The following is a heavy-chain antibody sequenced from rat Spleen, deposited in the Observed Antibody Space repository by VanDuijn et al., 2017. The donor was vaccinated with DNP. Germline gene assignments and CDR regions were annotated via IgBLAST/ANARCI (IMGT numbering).Heavy chain of an antibody. CDR1: GFTFSDYN. Sequence: EVQLVESGGGLVQPGRSLKLCCAASGFTFSDYNMAWVRQAPKKGLEWVATINYDITGTSHRDSVKGRFTISRDNTKSTLYLQMDSLRSEDTATYYCARRPPIPTVSHWYFDFWGPGTMVTVSS. J-gene: IGHJ1*01. CDR2: INYDITGT. CDR3: ARRPPIPTVSHWYFDF. V-gene: IGHV5-7*01. D-gene: IGHD1-1*01.